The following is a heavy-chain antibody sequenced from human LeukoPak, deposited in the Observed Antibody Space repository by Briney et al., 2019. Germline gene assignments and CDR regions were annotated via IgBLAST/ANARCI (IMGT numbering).Heavy chain of an antibody. V-gene: IGHV3-66*01. D-gene: IGHD3-10*01. J-gene: IGHJ6*02. Sequence: GGSLGLSCAASGFTVSSNYMSWVRQAPGKGLEWVSVIYSGGSTYYADSVKGRFTISRDNSKNTLYLQMNSLRAEDTAVYYCARDRYYGSGSQYYYYYGMDVWGQGTTVTVSS. CDR2: IYSGGST. CDR3: ARDRYYGSGSQYYYYYGMDV. CDR1: GFTVSSNY.